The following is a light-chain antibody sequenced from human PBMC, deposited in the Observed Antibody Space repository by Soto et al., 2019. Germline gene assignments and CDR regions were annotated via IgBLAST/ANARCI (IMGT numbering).Light chain of an antibody. J-gene: IGLJ1*01. CDR1: SSDVGGYNY. CDR3: SSYTSSSTYV. V-gene: IGLV2-14*01. CDR2: DVT. Sequence: QSVLTQPASVSGCPGQSITISCTGTSSDVGGYNYVSWYQQHPGKAPKLMIYDVTNRPSGVSDRFSGSKSGNTASLTISGLQAEDEADYCCSSYTSSSTYVFGAGTKVTVL.